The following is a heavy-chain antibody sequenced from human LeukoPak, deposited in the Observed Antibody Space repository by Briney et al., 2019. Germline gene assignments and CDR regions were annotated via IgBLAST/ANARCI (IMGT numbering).Heavy chain of an antibody. CDR1: GYTFTGYY. V-gene: IGHV1-2*02. CDR3: ARDGGDVVVPAAQTPLQWFGELSA. Sequence: ASVKVSCKASGYTFTGYYMHWVRQAPGQGLEWMGWINPNSGGTNYAQKFQGRVTMTRDTSISTAYMELSRLRSDDTAVYYCARDGGDVVVPAAQTPLQWFGELSAWGQGTLVTVSS. D-gene: IGHD3-10*01. J-gene: IGHJ4*02. CDR2: INPNSGGT.